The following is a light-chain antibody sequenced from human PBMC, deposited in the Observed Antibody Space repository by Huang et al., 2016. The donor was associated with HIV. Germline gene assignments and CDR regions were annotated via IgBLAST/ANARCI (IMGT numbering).Light chain of an antibody. V-gene: IGKV3-15*01. CDR3: QHYRVWPPVYT. CDR2: AAS. J-gene: IGKJ2*01. CDR1: QTVSSN. Sequence: EIVMTQSQATLSVSPGERATLSCRASQTVSSNLAWYQQKPGQAPRLLIYAASTRATDIPARFSGSGSGTEFTLTISSLQSEDFAVYYCQHYRVWPPVYTFGQGTKLEIK.